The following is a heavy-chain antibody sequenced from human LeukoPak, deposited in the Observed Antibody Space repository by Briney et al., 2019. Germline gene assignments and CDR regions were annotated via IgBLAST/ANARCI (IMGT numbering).Heavy chain of an antibody. CDR1: GGSISSSTYF. CDR3: ARRSDILPYAFDI. V-gene: IGHV4-39*01. Sequence: SETLSLTCTVSGGSISSSTYFWGWIRQPPGKGLEWIGSIYYSGSAYYNPSLKSRVTISVDTSKNQFSLKLSSVTAADTALYYCARRSDILPYAFDIWGQGTMVTVSS. D-gene: IGHD3-9*01. CDR2: IYYSGSA. J-gene: IGHJ3*02.